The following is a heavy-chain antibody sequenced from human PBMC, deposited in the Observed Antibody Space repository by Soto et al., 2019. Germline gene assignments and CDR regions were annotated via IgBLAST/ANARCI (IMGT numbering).Heavy chain of an antibody. Sequence: GASVKVSCKASGYTFTSYAMHWVRQAPGQRLEWMGWINAGNGNTKYSQKFQGRVTITRDTSASTAYMELSSLRSEDTAVYYCTRCSSTSCYFYYWGQGTLVTVSS. J-gene: IGHJ4*02. D-gene: IGHD2-2*01. CDR1: GYTFTSYA. V-gene: IGHV1-3*01. CDR2: INAGNGNT. CDR3: TRCSSTSCYFYY.